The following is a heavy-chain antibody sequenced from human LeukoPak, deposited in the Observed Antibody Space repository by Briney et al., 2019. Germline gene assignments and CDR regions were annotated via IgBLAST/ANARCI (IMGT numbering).Heavy chain of an antibody. CDR2: ISYDGSSK. V-gene: IGHV3-30*18. D-gene: IGHD1-7*01. CDR1: GFTFSNYA. Sequence: PGRSLRLSCAASGFTFSNYAMHWVRQAPGKGLEWVAIISYDGSSKYYADSVKGRFTISRDNSKNTLYLQMNSLGPEDTAMYYCAKVRVVFNWNYAYYFDYWGQGTLVTVSS. CDR3: AKVRVVFNWNYAYYFDY. J-gene: IGHJ4*02.